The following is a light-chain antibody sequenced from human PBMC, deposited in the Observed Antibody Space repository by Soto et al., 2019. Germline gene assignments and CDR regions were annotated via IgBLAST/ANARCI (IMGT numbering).Light chain of an antibody. Sequence: DIVMTQSPDSLAVSLGERATIHCKSSQSILFTSDNKNYLAWYQQKSGQPPRLLIYWASTRESGVPDRFSGRGSETDFSLTISSLEAEDVAVYYCQQHYTTPRTFGQGTKVDI. CDR2: WAS. CDR1: QSILFTSDNKNY. J-gene: IGKJ1*01. CDR3: QQHYTTPRT. V-gene: IGKV4-1*01.